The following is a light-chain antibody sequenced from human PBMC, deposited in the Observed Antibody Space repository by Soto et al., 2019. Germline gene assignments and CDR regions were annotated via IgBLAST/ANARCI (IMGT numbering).Light chain of an antibody. CDR1: QGITSW. Sequence: DIQMTQSPSSVSASVGDRVTITCRASQGITSWLAWYQQKPGKAPKLLIYRASNLQSGVPSRFSGSGSGTDFTLTISGLQPADFATYYCQQYNSAPWTFGQGTRVDIK. V-gene: IGKV1-12*01. CDR3: QQYNSAPWT. CDR2: RAS. J-gene: IGKJ1*01.